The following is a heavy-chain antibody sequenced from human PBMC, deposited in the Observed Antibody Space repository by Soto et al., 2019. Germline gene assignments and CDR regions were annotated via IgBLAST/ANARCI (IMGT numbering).Heavy chain of an antibody. CDR2: IKQDGSEK. J-gene: IGHJ5*02. Sequence: EVQLVESGGGLVQPGGSLRLSCAASGFTFSSYWMSWVRQAPGKGLEWVANIKQDGSEKYYVDSVKGRFTISRDNAKNSLYLKMNSLRAEDTAVYYCARYIRITMIVVDMNWFDPWGQGTLVTVSS. CDR3: ARYIRITMIVVDMNWFDP. CDR1: GFTFSSYW. V-gene: IGHV3-7*05. D-gene: IGHD3-22*01.